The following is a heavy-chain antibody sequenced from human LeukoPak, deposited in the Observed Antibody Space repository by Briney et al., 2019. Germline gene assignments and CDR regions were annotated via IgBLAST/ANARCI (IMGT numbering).Heavy chain of an antibody. D-gene: IGHD6-13*01. CDR1: GFTFGDYA. CDR2: IRSKAYGGTT. Sequence: GGSLRLSCTVSGFTFGDYAMSWFRQAPGKGLEWVGFIRSKAYGGTTEYAASVKGRVTISRDDSKSIAYLQMYSLKTEDTAVYYCTRGSIYSSSWSPPDYWGQGTLVTVSS. V-gene: IGHV3-49*03. CDR3: TRGSIYSSSWSPPDY. J-gene: IGHJ4*02.